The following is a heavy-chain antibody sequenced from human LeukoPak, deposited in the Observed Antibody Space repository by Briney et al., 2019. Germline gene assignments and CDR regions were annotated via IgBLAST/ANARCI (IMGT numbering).Heavy chain of an antibody. J-gene: IGHJ3*02. CDR1: GGTFSSYA. D-gene: IGHD3-3*01. V-gene: IGHV1-69*13. Sequence: GASVKVSCKASGGTFSSYAISWVRQAPGQGLEWMGGIIPIFGTANYAQKFQGRVTITADESTSTAYMELSSLRAEDTAVYYCARDRPTQHPGWSVHAFDIWGQGTMVTVSS. CDR3: ARDRPTQHPGWSVHAFDI. CDR2: IIPIFGTA.